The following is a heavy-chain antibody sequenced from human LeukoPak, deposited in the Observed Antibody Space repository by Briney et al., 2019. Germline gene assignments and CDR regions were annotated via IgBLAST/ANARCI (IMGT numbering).Heavy chain of an antibody. Sequence: GESLKISCQGSGYTFTNYWIGWVRQMPGKALEWMGIIYPGDSDTRYSPSFQGQVTISADESISTAYLQWSSLKASDTAMYYCASPAGGRELWAFELWGQGTMVTVSS. CDR1: GYTFTNYW. CDR3: ASPAGGRELWAFEL. D-gene: IGHD3-16*01. CDR2: IYPGDSDT. J-gene: IGHJ3*01. V-gene: IGHV5-51*01.